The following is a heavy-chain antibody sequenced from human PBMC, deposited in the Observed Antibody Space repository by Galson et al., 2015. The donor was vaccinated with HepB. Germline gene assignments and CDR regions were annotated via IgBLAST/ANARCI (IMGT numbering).Heavy chain of an antibody. D-gene: IGHD6-13*01. Sequence: SETLSLTCSVSGGSISTYYWSWIRQPPGKGLEWIGYVYYSGSTNYNPSLKSRVAISVDTSKNQFSLKLSSVTAADTAVYYCARGYSSTWYYFDYWGQGTLVTVSS. CDR2: VYYSGST. J-gene: IGHJ4*02. CDR1: GGSISTYY. V-gene: IGHV4-59*08. CDR3: ARGYSSTWYYFDY.